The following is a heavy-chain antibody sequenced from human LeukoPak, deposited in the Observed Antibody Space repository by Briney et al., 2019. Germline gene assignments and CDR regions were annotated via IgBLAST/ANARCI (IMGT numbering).Heavy chain of an antibody. J-gene: IGHJ4*02. Sequence: SETLSLTCTVSGYSINSGYYWGWTRQPPGKGLEWVGTIHHGGSTYYNPSLKSRVTMSVDTSKNQFSLKLSSVTAADTAVYYCAREIGYSSPRNYWGQGTLVIVSS. CDR2: IHHGGST. CDR1: GYSINSGYY. D-gene: IGHD5-18*01. CDR3: AREIGYSSPRNY. V-gene: IGHV4-38-2*02.